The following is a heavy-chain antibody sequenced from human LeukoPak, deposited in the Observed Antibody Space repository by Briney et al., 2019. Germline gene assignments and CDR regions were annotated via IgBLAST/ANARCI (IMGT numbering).Heavy chain of an antibody. J-gene: IGHJ4*02. Sequence: ASVNVSCKASGYTFTGYYMHWVRQATGQGLEWMGWINPNSGGTNYAQKLQGRVTMTTDTSTSTAYMELRSLRSDDTAVYYCARDRDYYDSSATSPGAYWGQGTLVTVSS. CDR1: GYTFTGYY. CDR3: ARDRDYYDSSATSPGAY. D-gene: IGHD3-22*01. CDR2: INPNSGGT. V-gene: IGHV1-2*02.